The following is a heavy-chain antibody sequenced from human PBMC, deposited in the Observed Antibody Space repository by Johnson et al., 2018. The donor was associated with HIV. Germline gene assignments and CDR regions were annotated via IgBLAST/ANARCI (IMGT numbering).Heavy chain of an antibody. CDR2: ISYDGTNQ. Sequence: QVQLVESGGGVVQPGRSLRLSCAASGFSFNSYPMHWVRQAPGKGLEWVAHISYDGTNQHYADSVQGRFTISRDNAKNSLYLQMNSLRAEDTAVYYCARTRSGWAHDAFDIWGQGTMVTVSS. D-gene: IGHD6-19*01. CDR1: GFSFNSYP. CDR3: ARTRSGWAHDAFDI. V-gene: IGHV3-30-3*01. J-gene: IGHJ3*02.